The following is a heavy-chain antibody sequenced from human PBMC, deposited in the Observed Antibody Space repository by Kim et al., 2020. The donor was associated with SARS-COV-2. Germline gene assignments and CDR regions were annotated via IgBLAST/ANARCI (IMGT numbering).Heavy chain of an antibody. CDR3: ARYYYDSSATLGVDH. CDR2: IYYSGCT. J-gene: IGHJ4*02. CDR1: GGSISSSSYY. D-gene: IGHD3-22*01. Sequence: SETLSLTCTVSGGSISSSSYYWGWIRQPPGKGLEWIGSIYYSGCTYYNPSLKSRVTISVDTSKNQFSLKLSSVTAADTAVYYCARYYYDSSATLGVDHWGQGTLGTVSS. V-gene: IGHV4-39*01.